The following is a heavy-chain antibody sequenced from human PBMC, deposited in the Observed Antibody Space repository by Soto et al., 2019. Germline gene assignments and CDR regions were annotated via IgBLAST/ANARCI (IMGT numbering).Heavy chain of an antibody. Sequence: EVQLVESGGGLVQPGGSLRLSCAASGFTFSSYDMHWVRQATGKGLEWVSAIGTAGDTYYPGSVKGRFTISRENAKNSLYLQLNSLSAGDTAVYYCSSGLGLLTGYPTYYYCMDVWAQGTTVTLSS. CDR3: SSGLGLLTGYPTYYYCMDV. CDR1: GFTFSSYD. V-gene: IGHV3-13*04. J-gene: IGHJ6*02. CDR2: IGTAGDT. D-gene: IGHD3-9*01.